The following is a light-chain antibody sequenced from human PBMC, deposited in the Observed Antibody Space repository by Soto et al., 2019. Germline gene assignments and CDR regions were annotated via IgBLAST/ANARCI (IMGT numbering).Light chain of an antibody. CDR2: DAS. V-gene: IGKV1-5*01. CDR3: QQYTNTNNPWM. J-gene: IGKJ1*01. CDR1: QSVSGW. Sequence: DIQMTQSPSTLSASVGDTVTVTCRASQSVSGWLAWYQQKPGEAPKLLVYDASALPRGVPSRFSGSGSGTEFTLIISGLQPEESATYYCQQYTNTNNPWMFGQGTKVDIK.